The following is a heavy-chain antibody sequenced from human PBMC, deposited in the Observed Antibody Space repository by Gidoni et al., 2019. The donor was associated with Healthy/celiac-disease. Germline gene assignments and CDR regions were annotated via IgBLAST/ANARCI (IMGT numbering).Heavy chain of an antibody. CDR3: ARDSNTATYFDY. D-gene: IGHD5-18*01. CDR1: GFTVSSNY. Sequence: EVQLVESGGGLIQPGGSLRLSCAASGFTVSSNYMSWVRQAPGKGLEWVSVIYSGGSTYYADSVKGRFTISRDNSKNTLYRQMNSLRAEDTAVYYCARDSNTATYFDYWGQGTLVTVSS. V-gene: IGHV3-53*01. CDR2: IYSGGST. J-gene: IGHJ4*02.